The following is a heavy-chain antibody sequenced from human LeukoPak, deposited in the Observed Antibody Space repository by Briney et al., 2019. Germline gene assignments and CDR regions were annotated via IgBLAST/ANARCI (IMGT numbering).Heavy chain of an antibody. V-gene: IGHV3-30*18. D-gene: IGHD6-19*01. Sequence: PGRSLRLSCAASEFTFSSYGMHWVRQAPGKGLEWVAVISYDGSNKYYADSVKGRFTISRDNSKNTLYLQMNSLRAEDTAVYYCAKDAGWYSSDIDYWGQGTLVTVSS. CDR3: AKDAGWYSSDIDY. J-gene: IGHJ4*02. CDR2: ISYDGSNK. CDR1: EFTFSSYG.